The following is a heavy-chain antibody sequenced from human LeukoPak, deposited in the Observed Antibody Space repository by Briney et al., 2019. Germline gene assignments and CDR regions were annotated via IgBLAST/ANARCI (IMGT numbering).Heavy chain of an antibody. CDR3: ARSNWSFEY. J-gene: IGHJ4*02. V-gene: IGHV3-7*01. CDR2: IKQDGSEN. D-gene: IGHD1-20*01. CDR1: GFTFSSYW. Sequence: GGSLRLSCAASGFTFSSYWMSWVRQAPGQGLEWVANIKQDGSENYYVDSVKGRFTISRDNAKNSLSLQMNSLRAEDTAVYYCARSNWSFEYWGQGTLVTVSS.